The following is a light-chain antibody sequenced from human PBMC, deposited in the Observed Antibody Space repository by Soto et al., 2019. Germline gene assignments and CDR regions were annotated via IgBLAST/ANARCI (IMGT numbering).Light chain of an antibody. Sequence: QSVLTQPPSVSAAPGQKVTISCSGRTSNIGNNYVSWYQQFPGTAPKLLIYDNNKRPSGIPDRFSASRSGTSATLGITGLQTGDEAHYYCGTWDNSLGSGVFGGGTKVTVL. CDR2: DNN. CDR1: TSNIGNNY. CDR3: GTWDNSLGSGV. V-gene: IGLV1-51*01. J-gene: IGLJ2*01.